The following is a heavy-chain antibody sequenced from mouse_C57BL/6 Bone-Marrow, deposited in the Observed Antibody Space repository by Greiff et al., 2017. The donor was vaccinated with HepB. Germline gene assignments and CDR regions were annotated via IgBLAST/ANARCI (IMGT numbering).Heavy chain of an antibody. D-gene: IGHD3-3*01. V-gene: IGHV5-17*01. CDR1: GFTFSDYG. CDR2: ISSGSSTI. J-gene: IGHJ4*01. CDR3: ARIGHAMDY. Sequence: DVMLVESGGGLVKPGGSLKLSCAASGFTFSDYGMHWVRQAPEKGLEWVAYISSGSSTIYYADTVKGRFTISRDNANNTLFLQMTSLRSEDTAMYYCARIGHAMDYGGQGTSVTVSS.